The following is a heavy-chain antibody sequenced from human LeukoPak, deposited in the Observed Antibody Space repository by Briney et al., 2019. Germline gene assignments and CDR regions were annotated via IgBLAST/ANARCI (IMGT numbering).Heavy chain of an antibody. CDR2: IISSSSYI. V-gene: IGHV3-21*01. CDR1: GFTFSSYS. J-gene: IGHJ4*02. Sequence: GGSLRLSCAASGFTFSSYSMNWVRQAPGKGLEWVSSIISSSSYIYYADSVKGRFTISRDNAKNSLYLQMNSLRVEDTAVYFCARFVDQSTYYFDSWGQGTLVIVSS. CDR3: ARFVDQSTYYFDS. D-gene: IGHD3-10*01.